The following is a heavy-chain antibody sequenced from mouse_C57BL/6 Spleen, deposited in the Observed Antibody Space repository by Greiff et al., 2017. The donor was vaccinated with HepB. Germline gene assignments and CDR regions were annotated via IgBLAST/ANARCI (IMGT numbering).Heavy chain of an antibody. Sequence: VKLMEFGAELVRPGASVTLSCKASGYTFTAYEMHWVKQTPVHGLEWIGAIDPETGGTAYNQKFKVKAILTAAKSSSTAYVELRSLTSEDSAVYYYTRRVDYEYSDYWGQGTTLTVSS. D-gene: IGHD2-4*01. CDR3: TRRVDYEYSDY. V-gene: IGHV1-15*01. CDR1: GYTFTAYE. J-gene: IGHJ2*01. CDR2: IDPETGGT.